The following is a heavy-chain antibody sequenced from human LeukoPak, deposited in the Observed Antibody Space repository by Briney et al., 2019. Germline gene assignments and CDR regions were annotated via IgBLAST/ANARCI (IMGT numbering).Heavy chain of an antibody. CDR3: ARHVVYYDSSGYYWPHYFDY. V-gene: IGHV4-4*07. CDR2: IYTSGST. CDR1: GGSISSYY. J-gene: IGHJ4*02. Sequence: SETLSLACTVSGGSISSYYWSWIRQPAGKGLEWIGRIYTSGSTNYNPSLKSRVTMSVDTSKNQFSLRLSSVTAADTAVYYCARHVVYYDSSGYYWPHYFDYWGQGTLVTVSS. D-gene: IGHD3-22*01.